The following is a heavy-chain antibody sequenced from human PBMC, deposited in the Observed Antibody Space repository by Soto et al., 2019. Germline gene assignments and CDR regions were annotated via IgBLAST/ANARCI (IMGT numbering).Heavy chain of an antibody. V-gene: IGHV4-39*01. J-gene: IGHJ4*02. CDR1: GGSISSSSYY. CDR3: ARLLILDYGDYRYYFDY. Sequence: SETLSLTGTVSGGSISSSSYYWGWIRQPPGKGLEWIGSIYYSGSTYYNPSLKSRVTISVDTSKNQFSLKLSSVTAADTAVYYCARLLILDYGDYRYYFDYWGQGTLVTVSS. D-gene: IGHD4-17*01. CDR2: IYYSGST.